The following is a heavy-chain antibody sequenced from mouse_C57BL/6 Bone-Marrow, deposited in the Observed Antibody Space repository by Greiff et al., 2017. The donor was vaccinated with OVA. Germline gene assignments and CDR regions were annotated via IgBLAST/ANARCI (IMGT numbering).Heavy chain of an antibody. V-gene: IGHV1-81*01. D-gene: IGHD2-5*01. J-gene: IGHJ2*01. CDR2: IYPRSGNT. CDR1: GYTFTSYG. CDR3: ARRSNYPYCVDY. Sequence: QVQLQQSGAELARPGASVKLSCKASGYTFTSYGISWVKQRTGQGLEWIGEIYPRSGNTYYNEKFKGKATLTADKSSSTAYMELRSLTSEDSAVYFCARRSNYPYCVDYWGQGTTLTVSS.